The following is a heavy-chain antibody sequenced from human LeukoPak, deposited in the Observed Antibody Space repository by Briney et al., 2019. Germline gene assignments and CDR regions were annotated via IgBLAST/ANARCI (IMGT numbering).Heavy chain of an antibody. D-gene: IGHD6-19*01. Sequence: GGSLRLSCAASGFPFDDYGMNWVRQVPGKGLEWVSGINWNGGSTGYADSVKGRFTISRDNAKNSLYLQMNSLRAEDTALYYCARDFVLIAVAVRGSFDIWGQGTMVTVSS. CDR2: INWNGGST. CDR1: GFPFDDYG. V-gene: IGHV3-20*04. CDR3: ARDFVLIAVAVRGSFDI. J-gene: IGHJ3*02.